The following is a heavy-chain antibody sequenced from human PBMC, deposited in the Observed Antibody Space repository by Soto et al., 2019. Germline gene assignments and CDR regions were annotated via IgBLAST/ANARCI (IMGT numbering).Heavy chain of an antibody. CDR2: ISTTSTFI. CDR1: GFTFSSYS. Sequence: EVQLVESGGGLVKSGGSLRLSCAASGFTFSSYSMNWVRQAPGKGLEWVSSISTTSTFIYYADSVKGRFTISRDNAANSVFLQMNSLGVADTAVYYCAKEADDYGDYRRAFDIWGQGTMVTVSS. D-gene: IGHD4-17*01. CDR3: AKEADDYGDYRRAFDI. J-gene: IGHJ3*02. V-gene: IGHV3-21*01.